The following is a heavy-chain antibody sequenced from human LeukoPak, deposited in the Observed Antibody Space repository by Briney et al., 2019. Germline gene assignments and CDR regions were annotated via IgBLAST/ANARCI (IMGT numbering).Heavy chain of an antibody. CDR2: IYTSGST. V-gene: IGHV4-4*07. CDR1: GGSISSYY. J-gene: IGHJ6*03. Sequence: PSETLSLTCTVSGGSISSYYWSWIRQPAGKGLGWIGRIYTSGSTNYNPSLKSRVTMSVDTSKNQFSLKLSSVTAADTAVYYCARAAEDYYGSGGFKYYYYYYYMDVWGKGTTVTVSS. CDR3: ARAAEDYYGSGGFKYYYYYYYMDV. D-gene: IGHD3-10*01.